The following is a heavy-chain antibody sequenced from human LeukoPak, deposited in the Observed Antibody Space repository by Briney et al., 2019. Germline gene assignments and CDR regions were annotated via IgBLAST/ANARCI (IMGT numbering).Heavy chain of an antibody. CDR3: ARHVLSSGYSYGLNFDY. J-gene: IGHJ4*02. Sequence: PSETLSLTCAVSGYSISSGYYWGWIRQPPGKGLEWIGSIYHSGSTYYNPSLKSRVTISVDTSKNQFSLKLSSVTAADTAVYYCARHVLSSGYSYGLNFDYWGLGTLVTVSS. V-gene: IGHV4-38-2*01. CDR2: IYHSGST. CDR1: GYSISSGYY. D-gene: IGHD5-18*01.